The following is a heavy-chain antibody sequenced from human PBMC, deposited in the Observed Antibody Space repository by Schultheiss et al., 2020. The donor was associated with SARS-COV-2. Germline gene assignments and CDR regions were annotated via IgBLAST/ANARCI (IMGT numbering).Heavy chain of an antibody. CDR1: GFTVSSNY. CDR3: VKAGGQWEPDG. J-gene: IGHJ4*02. CDR2: IYSGGST. V-gene: IGHV3-66*01. D-gene: IGHD1-26*01. Sequence: GGSLRLSCAASGFTVSSNYMSWVRQAPGKGLEWVSVIYSGGSTYYADSVKGRFTISRDNSKNTLYLQMSSLRAEDTAVYYCVKAGGQWEPDGWGQGTLVTVSS.